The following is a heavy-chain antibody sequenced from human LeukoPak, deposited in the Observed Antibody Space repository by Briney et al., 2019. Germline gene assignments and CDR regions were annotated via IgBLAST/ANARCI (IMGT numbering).Heavy chain of an antibody. V-gene: IGHV3-66*01. D-gene: IGHD2-8*01. Sequence: GWSLRLSCVASGFTVSSNYMTWVRQAPGKGLEWVSVIYGGGSTFYADSVNGRFTISRDSSQNTLLLQMNSPRAEDTAVYYCASPSAEMVATNGWYFDVWGRGTLVTVSS. CDR3: ASPSAEMVATNGWYFDV. CDR2: IYGGGST. CDR1: GFTVSSNY. J-gene: IGHJ2*01.